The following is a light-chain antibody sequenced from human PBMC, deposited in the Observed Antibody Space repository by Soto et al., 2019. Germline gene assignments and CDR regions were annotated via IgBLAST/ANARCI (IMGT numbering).Light chain of an antibody. CDR1: STNIGAGYN. J-gene: IGLJ2*01. V-gene: IGLV1-40*01. Sequence: QPVLTQPPSVSGAPGQRVTISCTGSSTNIGAGYNVHWYQQLLGTAPKLLIYANSNRPSGVPDRFSGSKSGTSASLAITGLQAEDEADYYCQSYDSSLSEGVFGGGTKLTVL. CDR2: ANS. CDR3: QSYDSSLSEGV.